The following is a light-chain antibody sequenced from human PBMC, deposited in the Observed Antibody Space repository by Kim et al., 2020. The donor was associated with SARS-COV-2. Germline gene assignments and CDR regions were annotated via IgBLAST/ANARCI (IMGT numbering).Light chain of an antibody. Sequence: EIVMTQSPATLSVSPGERVTLSCRASESVSSNLAWYQQKPGQAPGLLIYGASTRATGIPARFSGGGSGTEFSLTITSLQSEDFALYYCQQYHKWPPYTFGQGTKLEIK. CDR3: QQYHKWPPYT. CDR1: ESVSSN. J-gene: IGKJ2*01. V-gene: IGKV3-15*01. CDR2: GAS.